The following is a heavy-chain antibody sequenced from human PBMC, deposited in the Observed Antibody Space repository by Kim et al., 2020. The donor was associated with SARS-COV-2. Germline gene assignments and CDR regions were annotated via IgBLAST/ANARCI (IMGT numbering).Heavy chain of an antibody. Sequence: GESLKISCKGSGYIFGSYWISWVRQLPGKGLEWMGKIDPDDSYSNYSPSFQGHVTISVDRSISTAYLQWRSLKASDTAMYYCALSLPTYCGADCPPNLYGMDVWGQGTTVTVSS. CDR2: IDPDDSYS. D-gene: IGHD2-21*01. V-gene: IGHV5-10-1*01. CDR3: ALSLPTYCGADCPPNLYGMDV. J-gene: IGHJ6*02. CDR1: GYIFGSYW.